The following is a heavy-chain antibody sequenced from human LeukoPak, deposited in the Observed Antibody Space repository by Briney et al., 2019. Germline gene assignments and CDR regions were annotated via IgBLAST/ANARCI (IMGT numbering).Heavy chain of an antibody. CDR2: ISHDRSNN. V-gene: IGHV3-30-3*01. Sequence: PGRSLRLSCVVSGFTFSSYAMHWARQAPGKGLEWVAVISHDRSNNFHADSVKGRFTISRDNSKNTLYLQMNSLRVEDTAVYYCARDLSGSYMADYWGQGTLVTVSS. CDR1: GFTFSSYA. CDR3: ARDLSGSYMADY. D-gene: IGHD3-10*01. J-gene: IGHJ4*02.